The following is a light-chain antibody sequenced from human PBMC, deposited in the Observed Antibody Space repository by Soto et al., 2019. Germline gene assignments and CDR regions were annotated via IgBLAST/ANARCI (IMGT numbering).Light chain of an antibody. CDR3: QQFNNYPLT. V-gene: IGKV1D-13*01. J-gene: IGKJ4*01. CDR2: DAS. Sequence: AIQLTQSPSSLSASVGDRVTITCRASQGISSALAWYQQKQGKAHKXLIYDASSLESGVPSRFSGSGSGTALTITISSLQPEDFATYYCQQFNNYPLTFGGGTKVDIK. CDR1: QGISSA.